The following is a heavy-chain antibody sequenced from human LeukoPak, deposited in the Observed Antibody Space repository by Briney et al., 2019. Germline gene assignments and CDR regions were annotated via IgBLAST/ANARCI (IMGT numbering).Heavy chain of an antibody. Sequence: SETLSLTCAVYGGSFSGYYWGWIRQPPGKGLEWIGSIYYSGSTYYNPSLKSRVTISVDTSKNQFSLKLSSVTAADTAVYYCARGAFGGYSYGANYYYGMDVWGQGTTVTVSS. V-gene: IGHV4-34*01. J-gene: IGHJ6*02. D-gene: IGHD5-18*01. CDR3: ARGAFGGYSYGANYYYGMDV. CDR2: IYYSGST. CDR1: GGSFSGYY.